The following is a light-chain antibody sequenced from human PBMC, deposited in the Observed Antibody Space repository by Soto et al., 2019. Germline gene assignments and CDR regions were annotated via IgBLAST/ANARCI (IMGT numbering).Light chain of an antibody. J-gene: IGKJ3*01. Sequence: DIQMTQSPSSLSAAVGDRVTITCRASQGIDTYLAWYQQKPGKVPKLLIYAASTLQSGVPSRFSGSGSGTDFTLTISSLQPEDVATYFCHKYTLAPFTFGPGTKVDIK. CDR1: QGIDTY. CDR3: HKYTLAPFT. V-gene: IGKV1-27*01. CDR2: AAS.